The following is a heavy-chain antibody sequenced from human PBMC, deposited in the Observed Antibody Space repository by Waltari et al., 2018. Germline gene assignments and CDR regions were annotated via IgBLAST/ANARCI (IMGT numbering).Heavy chain of an antibody. CDR1: GFTFSSSS. CDR2: ISSSSSTI. V-gene: IGHV3-48*04. D-gene: IGHD3-16*01. CDR3: ARDMGGPSSYYMDV. J-gene: IGHJ6*03. Sequence: EVQLVESGGGLVQPGGSLRLSCAASGFTFSSSSMNWVRQAPGKGREWVSYISSSSSTIYYADSVKGRFTISRDNAKNSLYLQMNSLRAEDTAVYYCARDMGGPSSYYMDVWGKGTTVTVSS.